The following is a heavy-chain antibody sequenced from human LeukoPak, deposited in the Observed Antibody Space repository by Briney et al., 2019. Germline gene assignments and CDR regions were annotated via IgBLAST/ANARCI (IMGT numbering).Heavy chain of an antibody. CDR2: IYYSGST. CDR1: GGSISSYY. J-gene: IGHJ3*02. V-gene: IGHV4-59*06. D-gene: IGHD3-9*01. Sequence: PSETLSLTCTVSGGSISSYYWSWIRQPPGKGLEWIGYIYYSGSTYYNPSLKSRVTISVDTSKNQFSLKLSSVTAADTAVYYCARSILRYFAFDIWGQGTMVTVSS. CDR3: ARSILRYFAFDI.